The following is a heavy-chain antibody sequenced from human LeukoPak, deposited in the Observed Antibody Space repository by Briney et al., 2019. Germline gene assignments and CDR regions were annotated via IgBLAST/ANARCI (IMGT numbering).Heavy chain of an antibody. Sequence: SETLSLTCTVSGGSISSGSYYWSWIRQPAGKGREWIGRIYTSGSTNYNPSLKSRVTISVDTSKNQFSLKLSSVTAADTAVYYCAREGYSGYDFDYWGQGTLVTVSS. CDR1: GGSISSGSYY. CDR2: IYTSGST. CDR3: AREGYSGYDFDY. V-gene: IGHV4-61*02. J-gene: IGHJ4*02. D-gene: IGHD5-12*01.